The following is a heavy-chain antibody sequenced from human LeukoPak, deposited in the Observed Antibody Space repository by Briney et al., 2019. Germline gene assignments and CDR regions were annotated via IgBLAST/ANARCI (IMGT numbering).Heavy chain of an antibody. CDR2: INHNGNVN. CDR3: AKTSYGARPNDAFDI. D-gene: IGHD4-17*01. Sequence: GGSLRLSCAASGFTFSSYWMNWARQAPGKGLEWVASINHNGNVNYYVDSVKGRFTISRDNAKNSLYLQMNSLRAEDTAVYYCAKTSYGARPNDAFDIWGQGTMVTVSS. CDR1: GFTFSSYW. V-gene: IGHV3-7*03. J-gene: IGHJ3*02.